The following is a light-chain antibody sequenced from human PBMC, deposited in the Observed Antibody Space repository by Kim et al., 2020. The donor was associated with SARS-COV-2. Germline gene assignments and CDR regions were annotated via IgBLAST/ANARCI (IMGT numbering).Light chain of an antibody. Sequence: EIVLTQSPGTLSLSPGERATLSCRASQSVTSSALAWYQQKPGQAPRLLISGAFSRATGIPDRFSGSGSGTDFTLTISRLEPEDFAMYYCQQYGGSPPLTFGGGTKLEI. CDR2: GAF. CDR1: QSVTSSA. CDR3: QQYGGSPPLT. V-gene: IGKV3-20*01. J-gene: IGKJ4*01.